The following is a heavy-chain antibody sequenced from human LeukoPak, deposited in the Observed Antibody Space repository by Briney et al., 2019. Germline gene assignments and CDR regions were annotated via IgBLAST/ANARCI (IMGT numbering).Heavy chain of an antibody. D-gene: IGHD3-3*01. CDR3: ARDLSFTISGVVIIGTDGFDP. V-gene: IGHV1-18*01. J-gene: IGHJ5*02. CDR1: GYTFTTSG. CDR2: ISAYNCNT. Sequence: ASVKVSCKASGYTFTTSGISWVRQAPGQGLEWMGWISAYNCNTNYAQNLQGRVTMTTDTSTSTAYMELRSLRSDDTAMYYCARDLSFTISGVVIIGTDGFDPWGQGTLVTVSS.